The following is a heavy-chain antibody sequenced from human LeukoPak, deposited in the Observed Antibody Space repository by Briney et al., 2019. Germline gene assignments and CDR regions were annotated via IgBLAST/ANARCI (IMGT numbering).Heavy chain of an antibody. Sequence: GGSLRLSFAASGFTFSGYWMHWVRQPPGKGLEWVSAISGSGTNTFYADSVKGRFTISRDNSKNTLYLQLNSLRAEDTAVYYCAADRYCSSTACVVAYWGQGTMVTVSS. V-gene: IGHV3-23*01. CDR1: GFTFSGYW. CDR3: AADRYCSSTACVVAY. J-gene: IGHJ3*01. D-gene: IGHD2-2*01. CDR2: ISGSGTNT.